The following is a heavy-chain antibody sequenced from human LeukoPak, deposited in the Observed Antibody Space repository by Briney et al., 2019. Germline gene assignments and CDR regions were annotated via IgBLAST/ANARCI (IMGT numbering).Heavy chain of an antibody. J-gene: IGHJ6*02. V-gene: IGHV3-21*01. CDR1: GFTFSSYS. D-gene: IGHD4-23*01. CDR2: INSSSSYI. Sequence: PGESLRLSCAASGFTFSSYSMNWVRQAPGKGPEWVSSINSSSSYIYYADSVKGRFTISRDNAKNSLYLQMNSLSDEDTAVYYCARVQPPPTVVTPRYYYYGMDVWGQGTTVTVSS. CDR3: ARVQPPPTVVTPRYYYYGMDV.